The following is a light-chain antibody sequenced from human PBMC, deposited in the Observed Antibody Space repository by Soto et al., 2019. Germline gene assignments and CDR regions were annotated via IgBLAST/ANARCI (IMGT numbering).Light chain of an antibody. CDR1: QSISSW. CDR2: DAS. V-gene: IGKV1-39*01. J-gene: IGKJ1*01. CDR3: QQSYSSPRT. Sequence: DIQMTQSPSSLSASVGDRVTITCRASQSISSWLAWYQQKPGKAPKLLIYDASSLQSGVPSRFSGSGYGTDFTLTITSLQSEDFAIYYCQQSYSSPRTFGQGTKVDNK.